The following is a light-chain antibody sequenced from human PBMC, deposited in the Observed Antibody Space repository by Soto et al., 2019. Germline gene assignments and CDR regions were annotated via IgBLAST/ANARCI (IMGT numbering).Light chain of an antibody. CDR2: EGS. CDR3: CAYAGSSTFL. V-gene: IGLV2-23*03. Sequence: QSALTQPASVSGSPGQSITISCTGTTSDVGSYKFVSWYQHLPGNAPKLVIFEGSERPSGISDRFSGSKSGNTASLTISGLQAEDEADYYCCAYAGSSTFLFGGGTKLTVL. J-gene: IGLJ2*01. CDR1: TSDVGSYKF.